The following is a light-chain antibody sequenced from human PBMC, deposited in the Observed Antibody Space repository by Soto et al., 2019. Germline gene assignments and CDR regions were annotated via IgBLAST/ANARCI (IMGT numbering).Light chain of an antibody. V-gene: IGKV3-11*01. Sequence: EIVLTQSPATLSLSPGERATLSCRASQSVRSYLAWYQQNPGQPPRLLIYDTSNRATGIPARFSGSGYGTDFTLTISSLDPEDFAVYYCQQRSNWPLVTFGPGTRVDIK. CDR3: QQRSNWPLVT. CDR1: QSVRSY. CDR2: DTS. J-gene: IGKJ3*01.